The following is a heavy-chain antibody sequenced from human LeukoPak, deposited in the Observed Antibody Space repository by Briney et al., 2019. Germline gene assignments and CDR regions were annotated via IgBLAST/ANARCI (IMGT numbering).Heavy chain of an antibody. J-gene: IGHJ4*02. CDR2: IYWNDDK. Sequence: GSGPTLVNPTQTLTLTCTFSGFSLSTSGVGVGWIRQPPGKALEWLALIYWNDDKRYSPSLKSRFTITKDTSKNQVVLTMTRMDPVDTATYYCAHTSFSSSRTGGFDYWGQGTLVTVSS. CDR1: GFSLSTSGVG. D-gene: IGHD6-6*01. V-gene: IGHV2-5*01. CDR3: AHTSFSSSRTGGFDY.